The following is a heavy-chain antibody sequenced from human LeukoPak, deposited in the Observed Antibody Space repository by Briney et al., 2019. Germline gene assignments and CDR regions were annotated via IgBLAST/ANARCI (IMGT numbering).Heavy chain of an antibody. V-gene: IGHV1-69*06. CDR2: IIPIFGTA. CDR3: ARGKYSGYGWFDP. D-gene: IGHD5-12*01. J-gene: IGHJ5*02. CDR1: GYTFTGYY. Sequence: SVKVSCKASGYTFTGYYMHWVRQAPGQGLEWMGGIIPIFGTANYAQKFQGRVTITADKSTSTAYMELSSLRSEDTAVYYCARGKYSGYGWFDPWGQGTLVTVSS.